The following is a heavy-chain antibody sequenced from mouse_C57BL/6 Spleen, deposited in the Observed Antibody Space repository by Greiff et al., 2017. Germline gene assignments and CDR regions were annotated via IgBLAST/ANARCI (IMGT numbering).Heavy chain of an antibody. CDR3: ARSDYMAADY. V-gene: IGHV1-52*01. J-gene: IGHJ2*01. CDR2: IDPSDSET. Sequence: QVQLKQPGAELVRPGSSVKLSCKASGYTFTSYWMHWVKQRPIQGLEWIGNIDPSDSETHYNQQFKDKATLTVDKSSSTAYMQLSSLTSEDSAVYYCARSDYMAADYWGQGTTLTVSS. D-gene: IGHD2-12*01. CDR1: GYTFTSYW.